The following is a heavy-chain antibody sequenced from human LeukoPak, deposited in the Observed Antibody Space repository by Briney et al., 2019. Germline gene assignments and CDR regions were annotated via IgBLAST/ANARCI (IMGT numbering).Heavy chain of an antibody. CDR1: GGTFSSYA. V-gene: IGHV1-69*05. Sequence: GSSVKVSCKASGGTFSSYAISWVRQAPGQGLEWMGGIIPIFGTANYAQKFQGRVTITTDESTSTAYMELSSLRSEDTAVYYCARGVKYSSSSGENWFDPWGQGTLVTVSS. CDR2: IIPIFGTA. CDR3: ARGVKYSSSSGENWFDP. J-gene: IGHJ5*02. D-gene: IGHD6-6*01.